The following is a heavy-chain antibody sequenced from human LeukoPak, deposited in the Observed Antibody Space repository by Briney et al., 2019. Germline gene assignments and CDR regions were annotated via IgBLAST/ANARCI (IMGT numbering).Heavy chain of an antibody. CDR1: GFTFSNYG. D-gene: IGHD6-19*01. CDR2: ISYDGSNK. CDR3: EKDRDWQWLVYYFDY. J-gene: IGHJ4*02. V-gene: IGHV3-30*02. Sequence: PGGSLTLSCAASGFTFSNYGMHWVRQAPGDRREWVVFISYDGSNKYYANSVKGRFTISRDNSKNTLYLQMNSLRAEAAAVYYCEKDRDWQWLVYYFDYWGQGALVTVSS.